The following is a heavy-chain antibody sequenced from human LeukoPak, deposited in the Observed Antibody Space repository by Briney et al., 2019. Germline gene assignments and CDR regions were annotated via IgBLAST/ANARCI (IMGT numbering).Heavy chain of an antibody. D-gene: IGHD1-26*01. CDR1: GFTFNNFA. Sequence: PGGSLRLSCVASGFTFNNFAMHWVRQAPGKRLESVAVISYDGTKNHYSDSVKGRFTIPRDNSKDTLYLQMNSLRPDDTAMYYCVSEREPFAAWLTEAFFDFWGQGTLVTVSS. V-gene: IGHV3-30-3*01. J-gene: IGHJ4*02. CDR2: ISYDGTKN. CDR3: VSEREPFAAWLTEAFFDF.